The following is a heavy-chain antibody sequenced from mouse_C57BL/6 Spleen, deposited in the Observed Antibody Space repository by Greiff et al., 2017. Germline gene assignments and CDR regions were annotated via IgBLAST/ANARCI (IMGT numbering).Heavy chain of an antibody. J-gene: IGHJ2*01. CDR2: ISSGSSTI. D-gene: IGHD1-1*01. CDR1: GFTFSDYG. V-gene: IGHV5-17*01. CDR3: ARNLITTVVAFDY. Sequence: EVHLVESGGGLVKPGGSLKLSCAASGFTFSDYGMHWVRQAPEKGLEWVAYISSGSSTIYYADTVKGRFTISRDNAKNTLFLQMTSLRSEDTAMYYCARNLITTVVAFDYWGQGTTLTVSS.